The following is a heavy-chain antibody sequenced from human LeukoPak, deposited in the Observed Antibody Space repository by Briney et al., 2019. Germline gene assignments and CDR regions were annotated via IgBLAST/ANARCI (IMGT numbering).Heavy chain of an antibody. Sequence: GASVKVSCKASGYTFTGYYMYWVRQAPGQGLEWMGGINPNSGGTNYAQKFQGRVTMTRDTSISTAYMELNRLRSDDTAVYYCARYYCGGGSCHYFDYWGQGTLVTVSS. J-gene: IGHJ4*02. D-gene: IGHD2-15*01. V-gene: IGHV1-2*02. CDR3: ARYYCGGGSCHYFDY. CDR1: GYTFTGYY. CDR2: INPNSGGT.